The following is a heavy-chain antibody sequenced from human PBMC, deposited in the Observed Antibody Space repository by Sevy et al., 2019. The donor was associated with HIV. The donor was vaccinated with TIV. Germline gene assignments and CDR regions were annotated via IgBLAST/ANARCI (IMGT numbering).Heavy chain of an antibody. Sequence: GGSLSLSCAASGITLTPYWMHWVRQAPGKGLVWVSRINSDGSSTSYAESVKGRFTISRDNGKNTLYLQMKSLRVEDTAVYFCSRGLYYYDMRGHQEPGDYWGQGVLVTVSS. J-gene: IGHJ4*02. CDR1: GITLTPYW. CDR3: SRGLYYYDMRGHQEPGDY. CDR2: INSDGSST. D-gene: IGHD3-22*01. V-gene: IGHV3-74*01.